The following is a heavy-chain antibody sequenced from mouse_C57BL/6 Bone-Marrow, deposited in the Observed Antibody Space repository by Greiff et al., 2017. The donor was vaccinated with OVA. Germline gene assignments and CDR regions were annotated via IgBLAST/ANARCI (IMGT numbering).Heavy chain of an antibody. CDR2: IYPRSGNT. J-gene: IGHJ1*03. Sequence: QVQLQQSGAELARPGASVKLSCKASGYTFTSYGISWVKQRTGQGLEWIGEIYPRSGNTYYNEKFKGKATLTADKSSSTADMELRSLTSEDSAVYFCAREGDWGWYYDVWGTGTTVTVSS. D-gene: IGHD4-1*01. CDR1: GYTFTSYG. V-gene: IGHV1-81*01. CDR3: AREGDWGWYYDV.